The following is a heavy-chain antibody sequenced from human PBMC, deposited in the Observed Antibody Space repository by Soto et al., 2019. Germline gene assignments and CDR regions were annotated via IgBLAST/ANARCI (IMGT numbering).Heavy chain of an antibody. Sequence: SETLSLTCTVSGGSISTSPDWWGWVRQSPERGLEWIASIYRTGHTYYTPSLESRVAISVDTSQNQFSLKVTSVTAADTAVYYCARLTGSSFFTYWGQGALVTVSS. CDR2: IYRTGHT. CDR1: GGSISTSPDW. D-gene: IGHD6-6*01. J-gene: IGHJ4*02. V-gene: IGHV4-39*01. CDR3: ARLTGSSFFTY.